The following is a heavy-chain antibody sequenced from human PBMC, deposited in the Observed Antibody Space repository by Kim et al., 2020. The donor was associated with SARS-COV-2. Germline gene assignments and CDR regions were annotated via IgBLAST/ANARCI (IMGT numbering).Heavy chain of an antibody. CDR3: ARDGSSSWTQEWGYYYYYGMDV. Sequence: GGSLRLSCAASGFTFSSYGMHWVRQAPGKGLEWVAVIWYDGSNKYYADSVKGRFTISRDNSKNTLYLQMNSLRAEDTAVYYCARDGSSSWTQEWGYYYYYGMDVWGQGTTVTVSS. D-gene: IGHD6-13*01. CDR2: IWYDGSNK. CDR1: GFTFSSYG. V-gene: IGHV3-33*01. J-gene: IGHJ6*02.